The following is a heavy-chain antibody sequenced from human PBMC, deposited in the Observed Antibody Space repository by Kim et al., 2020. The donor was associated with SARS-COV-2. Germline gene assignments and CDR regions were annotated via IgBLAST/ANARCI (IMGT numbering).Heavy chain of an antibody. CDR3: ARGGMYSSSWYGYNWFDP. D-gene: IGHD6-13*01. CDR2: IYYSGST. V-gene: IGHV4-59*13. CDR1: GGSISSYY. Sequence: SETLSLTCTVSGGSISSYYWSWIRQPPGKGLEWIGYIYYSGSTNYNPSLKSRVTISVDTSKNQFSLKRSSVTAADTAVYCCARGGMYSSSWYGYNWFDPWGQGTLVTVSS. J-gene: IGHJ5*02.